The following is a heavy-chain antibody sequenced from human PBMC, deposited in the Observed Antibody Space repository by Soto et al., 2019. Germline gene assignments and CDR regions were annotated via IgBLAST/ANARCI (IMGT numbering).Heavy chain of an antibody. Sequence: QVQLVQSGAEVKKPGASVKVSCKASGYTFTSYGISWVRQAPGQGLEWMGWISAYNGNTNYAQKLQGRVTMTTDTSTSTAYMELRSLRSDDTAVYYCAGVVSDSSGWYQPYYFDYWGQGTLVTVSS. CDR2: ISAYNGNT. CDR3: AGVVSDSSGWYQPYYFDY. J-gene: IGHJ4*02. D-gene: IGHD6-19*01. CDR1: GYTFTSYG. V-gene: IGHV1-18*01.